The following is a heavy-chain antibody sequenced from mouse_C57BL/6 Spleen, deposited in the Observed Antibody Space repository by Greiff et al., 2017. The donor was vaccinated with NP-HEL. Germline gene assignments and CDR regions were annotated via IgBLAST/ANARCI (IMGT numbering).Heavy chain of an antibody. J-gene: IGHJ4*01. CDR3: ARPITTVVAMDY. CDR2: ISSGSSTI. Sequence: EVQVVESGGGLVKPVGSLKLSCAASGFTFSDDGMHWVRQAPEKGLEWVAYISSGSSTIYYADTVKGRFTISRDNAKNTLFLQMTSLRSEDTAMYYCARPITTVVAMDYWGQGTSVTVSS. V-gene: IGHV5-17*01. CDR1: GFTFSDDG. D-gene: IGHD1-1*01.